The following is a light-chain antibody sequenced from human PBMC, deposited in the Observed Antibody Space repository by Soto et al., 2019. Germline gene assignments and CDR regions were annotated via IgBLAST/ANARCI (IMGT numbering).Light chain of an antibody. Sequence: EIVMTQSPATLSVSPGDRATLSCRASQSVNSNVAWYHQKPGQAPRLLIYGGSTRASGTPVRFSGSESGTEFTLTISGRQSEDFAVYYCQQYDDWPWTCGHGTKVEIK. V-gene: IGKV3-15*01. CDR3: QQYDDWPWT. J-gene: IGKJ1*01. CDR1: QSVNSN. CDR2: GGS.